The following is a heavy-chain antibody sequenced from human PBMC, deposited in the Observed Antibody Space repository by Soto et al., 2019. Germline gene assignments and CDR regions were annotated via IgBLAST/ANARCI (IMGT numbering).Heavy chain of an antibody. Sequence: RSETLSLTCTVSGGSVTSDEDYWTWIRQSPGKGLEWIGYISNSGSTGYNPSLKTRLSMSVDRSKNQFTLRLTSVTAADTAVYFCATESGSTYGYFDHWGQGTQVTVSS. CDR2: ISNSGST. J-gene: IGHJ4*02. D-gene: IGHD5-18*01. V-gene: IGHV4-30-4*01. CDR1: GGSVTSDEDY. CDR3: ATESGSTYGYFDH.